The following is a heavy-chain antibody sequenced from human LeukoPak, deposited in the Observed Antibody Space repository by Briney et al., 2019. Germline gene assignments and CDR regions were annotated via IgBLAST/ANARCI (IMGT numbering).Heavy chain of an antibody. CDR2: IRSKAYGGTT. CDR1: GFTFGDYA. V-gene: IGHV3-49*03. CDR3: TRAPQGGYSYGFGYYYYGMDV. D-gene: IGHD5-18*01. Sequence: GGSLRLSCTASGFTFGDYAMSWFRQAPGKGLEWVGFIRSKAYGGTTEYAASVKGRFTISRDDSKSIAYLQMNSLKTEDTAVYYCTRAPQGGYSYGFGYYYYGMDVWGQGTTVTVS. J-gene: IGHJ6*02.